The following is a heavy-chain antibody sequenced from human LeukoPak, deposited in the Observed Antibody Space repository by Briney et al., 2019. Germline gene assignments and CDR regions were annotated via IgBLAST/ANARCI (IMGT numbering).Heavy chain of an antibody. CDR2: IYHSGST. D-gene: IGHD3-3*01. Sequence: SETLSLTCTVSGGSISSYYWSWIRQPPGKGLEWIGYIYHSGSTYYNPSLKSRVTISVDRSKNQFSLKLSSVTAPDTAVYYCARGITIFGVVITPTFLDYWGQGTLVTVSS. V-gene: IGHV4-59*12. J-gene: IGHJ4*02. CDR1: GGSISSYY. CDR3: ARGITIFGVVITPTFLDY.